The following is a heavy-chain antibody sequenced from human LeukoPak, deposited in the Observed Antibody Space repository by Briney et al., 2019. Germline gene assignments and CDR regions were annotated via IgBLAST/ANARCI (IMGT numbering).Heavy chain of an antibody. V-gene: IGHV1-8*01. CDR3: ARAYYYDSSGYYLPDY. CDR2: MNPNSGNT. Sequence: GASVKVSCKASGYTFTSYDINWVRQATGQGLEWMGWMNPNSGNTGYAQKFQGRVTMTRNTSISTAYMELSSLRSEDTAVYYCARAYYYDSSGYYLPDYWGQGTLVTVSS. J-gene: IGHJ4*02. D-gene: IGHD3-22*01. CDR1: GYTFTSYD.